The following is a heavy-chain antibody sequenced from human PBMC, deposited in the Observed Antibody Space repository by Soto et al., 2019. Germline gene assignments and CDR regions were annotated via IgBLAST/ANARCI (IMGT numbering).Heavy chain of an antibody. V-gene: IGHV3-9*01. CDR1: GFTFDEFS. CDR3: AKDDHCSGGGCYGGFDS. CDR2: ISWNNHVI. Sequence: VELVESGGGLIQPGRSLRLSCAASGFTFDEFSMHWVRQVPGKGPEWVSGISWNNHVIGYAGSVKGRFNISRDNAKNSLFLQMNGLRSEDTALYYCAKDDHCSGGGCYGGFDSWGQGVLVTVSP. D-gene: IGHD2-15*01. J-gene: IGHJ4*02.